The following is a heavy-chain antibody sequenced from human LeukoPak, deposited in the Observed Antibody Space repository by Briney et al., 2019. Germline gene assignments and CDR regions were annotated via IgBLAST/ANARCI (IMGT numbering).Heavy chain of an antibody. V-gene: IGHV3-30*18. CDR3: AKEIDFARGMDV. CDR2: ISYDGSNK. CDR1: GFTFSSYG. Sequence: HPGGSLRLSCAASGFTFSSYGMHWVRQAPGKGLEWVAVISYDGSNKYYADSVKGRFTISRDNSKITLYLQMNSLRAEDTAVYYCAKEIDFARGMDVWGQGTTVTVSS. D-gene: IGHD3/OR15-3a*01. J-gene: IGHJ6*02.